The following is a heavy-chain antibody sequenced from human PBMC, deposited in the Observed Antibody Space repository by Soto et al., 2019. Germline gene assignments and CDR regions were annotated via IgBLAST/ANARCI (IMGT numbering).Heavy chain of an antibody. J-gene: IGHJ6*02. CDR3: ARDTSMDV. CDR1: GFSVSRNY. CDR2: IYSGGST. V-gene: IGHV3-53*04. Sequence: GGSLRLSCAASGFSVSRNYMTWVRQAPGKGLDWVSVIYSGGSTYYADSVKGRFTISRHNSKNTLYLQMNSLRAEDTAVYYCARDTSMDVWGQGTTGTVSS.